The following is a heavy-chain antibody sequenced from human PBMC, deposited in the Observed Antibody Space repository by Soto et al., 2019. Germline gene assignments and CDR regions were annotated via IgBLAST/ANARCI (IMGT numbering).Heavy chain of an antibody. CDR1: GCSVDSGNHY. Sequence: QVLVQESGPGLVKPSQTLTLSCTVSGCSVDSGNHYWNWIRQPPGKGLEWIGYIYYGESTQYNPYLKCRATISVDTSQSRFALRLTSVTAADTAVYSCDRVMGSAITTRILDHRGKGTLVTVSS. CDR3: DRVMGSAITTRILDH. D-gene: IGHD3-22*01. V-gene: IGHV4-30-4*01. J-gene: IGHJ1*01. CDR2: IYYGEST.